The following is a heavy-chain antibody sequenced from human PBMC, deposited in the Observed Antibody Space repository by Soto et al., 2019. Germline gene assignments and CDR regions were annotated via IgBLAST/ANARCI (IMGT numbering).Heavy chain of an antibody. J-gene: IGHJ3*02. CDR2: FDPEDGET. D-gene: IGHD3-16*01. CDR3: ATMGYIMITFGGEYAFDI. Sequence: ASVKVSCKVSGYTLTELAMHCVRQAPGKGLEWMGGFDPEDGETIYAQKFQGRVTMTEDTSTDTAYMELSSLRSEDTAVYYCATMGYIMITFGGEYAFDIWGQGTMVTVSS. V-gene: IGHV1-24*01. CDR1: GYTLTELA.